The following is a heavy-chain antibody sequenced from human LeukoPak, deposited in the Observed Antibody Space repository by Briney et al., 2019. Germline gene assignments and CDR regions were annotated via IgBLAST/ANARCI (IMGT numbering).Heavy chain of an antibody. CDR1: GFTFSFYS. J-gene: IGHJ4*02. V-gene: IGHV3-21*05. D-gene: IGHD1-26*01. CDR2: ISGSGSDI. CDR3: ARDIGGSYSAIDY. Sequence: PGGSLRLSCAGSGFTFSFYSLNWVRQAPGRGLEWVSFISGSGSDIFYADSVKGRFTISRDNAKNSVSLQVDSLRGDDTAVYYCARDIGGSYSAIDYWGQGTLVTVSS.